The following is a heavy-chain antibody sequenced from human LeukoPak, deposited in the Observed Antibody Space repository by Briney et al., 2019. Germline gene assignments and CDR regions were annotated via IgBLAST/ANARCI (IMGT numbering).Heavy chain of an antibody. CDR3: AKVFQGYSSGWYSSDY. CDR1: GFTFSSYA. J-gene: IGHJ4*02. Sequence: GGSLRLSCAASGFTFSSYAMSWVRQAPGKGLEWVSTISGPGSSTYSADSVKGRFTISRDNSKNTLYLQMHSLRAEDTAIYYCAKVFQGYSSGWYSSDYWGQGTLVTVSS. V-gene: IGHV3-23*01. CDR2: ISGPGSST. D-gene: IGHD6-19*01.